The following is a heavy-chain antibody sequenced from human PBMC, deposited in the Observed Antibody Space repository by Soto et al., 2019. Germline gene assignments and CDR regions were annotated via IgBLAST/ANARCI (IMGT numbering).Heavy chain of an antibody. D-gene: IGHD6-6*01. CDR2: ISWNSGSI. CDR3: AKGNASYSSSSWFDP. Sequence: GGSLRLSCAASGFTFDDYAMHWVRQAPGKGLEWVSGISWNSGSIGYADSVKGRFTISRDNAKNSLYLQMNSLRAEDTALYYCAKGNASYSSSSWFDPWGQGTLVTVSS. V-gene: IGHV3-9*01. CDR1: GFTFDDYA. J-gene: IGHJ5*02.